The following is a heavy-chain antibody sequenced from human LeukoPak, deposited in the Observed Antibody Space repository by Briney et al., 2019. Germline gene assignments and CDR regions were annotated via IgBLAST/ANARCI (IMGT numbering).Heavy chain of an antibody. V-gene: IGHV4-34*01. CDR3: ARGRRVTTYPFDY. CDR1: GGSFSGYY. D-gene: IGHD3-22*01. Sequence: SETLSLTCAVYGGSFSGYYWSWIRQPPGKGLEWIGEINHSGSTNYNPSLKSRVTISVDTSKNQFSLKLSSVTAADTAVYYCARGRRVTTYPFDYWSQGTLVTVSS. J-gene: IGHJ4*02. CDR2: INHSGST.